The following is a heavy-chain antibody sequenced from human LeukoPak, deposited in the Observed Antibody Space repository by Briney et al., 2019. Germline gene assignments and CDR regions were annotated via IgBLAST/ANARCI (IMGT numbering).Heavy chain of an antibody. CDR1: GVSISYATYQ. D-gene: IGHD3-16*02. CDR2: ISKSGTT. J-gene: IGHJ4*02. Sequence: SQTLSLTCTVSGVSISYATYQWTWIRQSAGKGLEWIGLISKSGTTNYNPSHKSRVTISIDTTKNQFSLKLTSVTAADTAVCYCARLLGPLDYVWGSSRSKWGQGTLVTVSS. CDR3: ARLLGPLDYVWGSSRSK. V-gene: IGHV4-61*02.